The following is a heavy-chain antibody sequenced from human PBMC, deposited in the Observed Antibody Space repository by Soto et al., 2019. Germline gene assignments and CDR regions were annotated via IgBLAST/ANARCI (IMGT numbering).Heavy chain of an antibody. CDR3: AKGSLGRDFDFDY. CDR2: INPSGGST. CDR1: GYTFTSYY. D-gene: IGHD3-10*01. V-gene: IGHV1-46*01. J-gene: IGHJ4*02. Sequence: ASVKVSCKASGYTFTSYYMHWVRQAPGQGLEWMGIINPSGGSTSYAQKFQGRVTMTRNTLYLETNSLRAEDTAVYHCAKGSLGRDFDFDYWGQGTLVTVSS.